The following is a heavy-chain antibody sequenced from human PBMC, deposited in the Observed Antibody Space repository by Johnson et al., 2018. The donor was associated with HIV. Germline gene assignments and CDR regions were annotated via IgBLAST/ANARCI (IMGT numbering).Heavy chain of an antibody. D-gene: IGHD3-22*01. CDR3: AKPYYYDSSDAFDI. Sequence: VQLVESGGGLVQPGRSLRLSCAASGFTFDDFAMHWVRQAPGKGLEWVSGISWDSGSIVYADSVKGRFTISRDNAKNSLYLQMNSLRAEDTALYYCAKPYYYDSSDAFDIWGQGTMGTVSS. CDR1: GFTFDDFA. V-gene: IGHV3-9*01. CDR2: ISWDSGSI. J-gene: IGHJ3*02.